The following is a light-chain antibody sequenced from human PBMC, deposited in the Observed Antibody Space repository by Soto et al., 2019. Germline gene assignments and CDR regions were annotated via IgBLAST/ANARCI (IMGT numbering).Light chain of an antibody. J-gene: IGKJ1*01. CDR3: QQYNNWPGT. Sequence: EIVLTQSPGTLSLSPGERATLSCRASQSITNNYLAWYQQKPGRAHRLLIYGASSRATGIPARFSGSGSGTEFTLTISSLQSEDFAVYYCQQYNNWPGTFGQGTKVDI. CDR2: GAS. V-gene: IGKV3D-15*01. CDR1: QSITNN.